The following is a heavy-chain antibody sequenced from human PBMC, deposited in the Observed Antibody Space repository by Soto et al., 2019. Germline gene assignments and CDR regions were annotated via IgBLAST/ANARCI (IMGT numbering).Heavy chain of an antibody. Sequence: SGPTLVNPTQTLTLTCTFFGFSLSTRAVCVSWIRQPPGKALEWLARIDWDNDKYYSASLKTRLTISKDTSKNQVVLTLTNMDPVDTATYYCARISSYSYFDYWGQGALVTVSS. CDR3: ARISSYSYFDY. CDR1: GFSLSTRAVC. CDR2: IDWDNDK. V-gene: IGHV2-70*11. D-gene: IGHD2-21*01. J-gene: IGHJ4*02.